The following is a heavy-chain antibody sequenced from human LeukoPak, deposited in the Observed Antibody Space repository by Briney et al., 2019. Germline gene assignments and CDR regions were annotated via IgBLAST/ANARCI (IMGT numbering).Heavy chain of an antibody. CDR3: ASYTVSWGLDV. CDR1: GFTYSSYA. D-gene: IGHD2-2*02. Sequence: PGGSLRLSCAASGFTYSSYAMHWVRQAPGKGLEWVAVISYDGSNKYYADSVKGRFTISRDNSKNTLYLQMNSLRAEDTAVYYCASYTVSWGLDVWGQGTTVTVSS. J-gene: IGHJ6*02. V-gene: IGHV3-30-3*01. CDR2: ISYDGSNK.